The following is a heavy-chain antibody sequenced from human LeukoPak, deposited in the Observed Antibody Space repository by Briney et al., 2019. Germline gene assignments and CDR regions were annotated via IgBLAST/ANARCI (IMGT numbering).Heavy chain of an antibody. J-gene: IGHJ4*02. CDR1: GGSISSGSYY. D-gene: IGHD3-22*01. CDR2: IYTSGST. V-gene: IGHV4-61*02. Sequence: PSQTLSLTCTVSGGSISSGSYYGSWIRQPAGKGLEWIGRIYTSGSTNYNPSLKSRVTISGDTSKNQFSLKLSSVTAADTAVYYCASTTLDYYDSSGPPFDYWGQGTLVTVSS. CDR3: ASTTLDYYDSSGPPFDY.